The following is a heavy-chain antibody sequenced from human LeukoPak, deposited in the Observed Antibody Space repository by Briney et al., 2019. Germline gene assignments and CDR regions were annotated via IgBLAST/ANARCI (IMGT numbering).Heavy chain of an antibody. V-gene: IGHV4-59*08. J-gene: IGHJ4*02. Sequence: PSETLSLTCTVSGGSISSYYWSWIRQPPGKGLEWIGYIYYSGSTNYNPSLKSRVTISVDTSKNQFSLKLSSVTAADTAVYYCAKSSYYDFWSGHSHDYWGQGTLVTVSS. CDR1: GGSISSYY. CDR2: IYYSGST. D-gene: IGHD3-3*01. CDR3: AKSSYYDFWSGHSHDY.